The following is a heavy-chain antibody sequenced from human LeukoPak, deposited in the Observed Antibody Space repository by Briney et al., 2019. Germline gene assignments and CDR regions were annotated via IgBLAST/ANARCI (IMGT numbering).Heavy chain of an antibody. D-gene: IGHD3-16*01. Sequence: GGSLRLSCGASGITFSSYSMNWVRQAPGKGLEWVSFISTSSSYIYYADSVRGRFTISRDNAKNSLYLQMNSLRAEDTAVYYCARTWATYYYFDYWGQGTLVTVSS. J-gene: IGHJ4*02. CDR3: ARTWATYYYFDY. CDR2: ISTSSSYI. V-gene: IGHV3-21*01. CDR1: GITFSSYS.